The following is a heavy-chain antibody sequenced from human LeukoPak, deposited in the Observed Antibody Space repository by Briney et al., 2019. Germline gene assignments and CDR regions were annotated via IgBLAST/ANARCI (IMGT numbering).Heavy chain of an antibody. CDR1: GGSISRYY. J-gene: IGHJ4*02. CDR2: IYYSGST. CDR3: ARDLPVGTEPGGFDY. V-gene: IGHV4-59*01. D-gene: IGHD1-1*01. Sequence: SETLSLTCTVSGGSISRYYWSWIRQPPGKGLEWIGYIYYSGSTNYNPSLKSRVTISVDTSKNQFSLKLSSVTAADTAVYYCARDLPVGTEPGGFDYWGQGTLVTVSS.